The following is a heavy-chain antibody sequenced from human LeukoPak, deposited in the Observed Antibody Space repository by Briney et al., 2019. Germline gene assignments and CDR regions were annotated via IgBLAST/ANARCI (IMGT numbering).Heavy chain of an antibody. V-gene: IGHV3-72*01. CDR3: TRPSYYDSRGYSTNGFDI. J-gene: IGHJ3*02. D-gene: IGHD3-22*01. Sequence: GGSLRLSCAASGFSFSDHYMDWVRQAPGKGLEWVGRNRDKSKGYTTDYAASVRGRFTISRDDSKNSLYLQMYSLKTEDTAVYFCTRPSYYDSRGYSTNGFDIWGQGTMVTVSS. CDR2: NRDKSKGYTT. CDR1: GFSFSDHY.